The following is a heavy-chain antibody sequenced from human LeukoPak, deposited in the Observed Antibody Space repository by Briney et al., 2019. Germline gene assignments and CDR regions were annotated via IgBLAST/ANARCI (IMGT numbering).Heavy chain of an antibody. J-gene: IGHJ4*02. CDR1: GFTFSSYA. V-gene: IGHV3-30-3*01. Sequence: GGSLRLSCAASGFTFSSYAMHWVRQAPGKGLERVAVISYDGSNKYYTDSVKGRFTISRDHSQNTVSLQMNNLRAEDTALYYCATSARTYLGSSLDYWGQGTLVTVSS. CDR2: ISYDGSNK. D-gene: IGHD2-15*01. CDR3: ATSARTYLGSSLDY.